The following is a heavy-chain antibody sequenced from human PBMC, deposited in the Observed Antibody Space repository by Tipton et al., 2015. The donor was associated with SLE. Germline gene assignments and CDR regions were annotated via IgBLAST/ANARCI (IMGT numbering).Heavy chain of an antibody. CDR1: GGSISSSSYY. CDR3: ARGGDYGDYKSLYFDL. Sequence: GLVKPSETLSLTCTVSGGSISSSSYYWGWIRQPPGKGLEWIGSIYYSGSTCYNPSLKSRVTISVDTSKNQFSLKLSSVTAADTAVYYCARGGDYGDYKSLYFDLWGRGTLVTVSS. D-gene: IGHD4-17*01. CDR2: IYYSGST. V-gene: IGHV4-39*07. J-gene: IGHJ2*01.